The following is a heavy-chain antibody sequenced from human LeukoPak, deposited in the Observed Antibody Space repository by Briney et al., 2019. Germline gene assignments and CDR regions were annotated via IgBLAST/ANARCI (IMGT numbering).Heavy chain of an antibody. V-gene: IGHV7-4-1*02. D-gene: IGHD3-10*01. J-gene: IGHJ5*02. Sequence: ASVKVSCKASGYTFTTYAINWVRQALGQGLEWMGWINTDTGNPTYAQGFTGRFVFSLDTSVSTAYLQISSLKADDTAVYYCARTYYYGSGSYNIDPWGQGTLVTVSS. CDR3: ARTYYYGSGSYNIDP. CDR1: GYTFTTYA. CDR2: INTDTGNP.